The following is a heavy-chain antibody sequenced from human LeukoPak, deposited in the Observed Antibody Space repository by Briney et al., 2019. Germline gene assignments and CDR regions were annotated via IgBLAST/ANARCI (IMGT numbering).Heavy chain of an antibody. Sequence: GGSLRLSCAASGFTFSSYWMSWVRQAPGKGLEWVANIKQDGSNKYYADFVKGRFTISRDNSKNTLYLQMNSLRAEDTAVYYCAKFGSLDFDYWGQGTLVTVSS. J-gene: IGHJ4*02. CDR2: IKQDGSNK. CDR3: AKFGSLDFDY. CDR1: GFTFSSYW. V-gene: IGHV3-7*01. D-gene: IGHD3-16*02.